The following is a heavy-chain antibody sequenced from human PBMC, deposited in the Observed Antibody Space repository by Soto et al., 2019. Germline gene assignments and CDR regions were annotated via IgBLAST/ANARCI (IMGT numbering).Heavy chain of an antibody. V-gene: IGHV3-30*18. Sequence: QVQLVESGGGVVQPGRSLRLSCAASGFTFSSYGMHWVRQAPGKGLEWVAVISYDGSNKYYADSVKGRFTISRDNSKNTLYLQMNSLRAEDTAVYYSAKDRSLGYCISTSCSYGMDVWGQGTTVTVSS. CDR2: ISYDGSNK. D-gene: IGHD2-2*01. CDR3: AKDRSLGYCISTSCSYGMDV. CDR1: GFTFSSYG. J-gene: IGHJ6*02.